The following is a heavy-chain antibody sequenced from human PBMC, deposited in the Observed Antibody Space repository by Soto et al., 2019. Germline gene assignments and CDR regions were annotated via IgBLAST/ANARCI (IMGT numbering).Heavy chain of an antibody. V-gene: IGHV3-23*01. D-gene: IGHD1-1*01. Sequence: GGSLRLSCAASGFTFSRYGMTWVRQAPGKGLEWVSAISDSDGGRTNYADSVKGRFTISRDNSKNTLYLQLNSLRADDTGVYYCHWNDVYYYGMDVWGQGTTVTVSS. CDR1: GFTFSRYG. CDR3: HWNDVYYYGMDV. CDR2: ISDSDGGRT. J-gene: IGHJ6*02.